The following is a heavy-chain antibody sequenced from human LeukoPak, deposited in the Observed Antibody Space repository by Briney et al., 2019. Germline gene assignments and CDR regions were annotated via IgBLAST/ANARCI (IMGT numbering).Heavy chain of an antibody. CDR2: ISSSSSYT. D-gene: IGHD2-21*02. CDR1: GFTFSDYY. CDR3: ARENLQGDSDAFDI. J-gene: IGHJ3*02. V-gene: IGHV3-11*05. Sequence: GASLRLSCAASGFTFSDYYMSWIRQAPGKGLEWVSYISSSSSYTNYADSVKGRFTISRDNAKNSLYLQMNSLRAEDTAVYYCARENLQGDSDAFDIWGQGTMVTVSS.